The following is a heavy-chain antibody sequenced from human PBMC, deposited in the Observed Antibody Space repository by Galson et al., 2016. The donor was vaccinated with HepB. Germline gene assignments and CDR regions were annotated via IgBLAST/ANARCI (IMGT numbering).Heavy chain of an antibody. J-gene: IGHJ5*02. Sequence: SVKVSCKASGGTFSIYAISWVRQAPGQGLEWMGGIIPIFGTANYAQKFQGRVTITADKSTSTAYMELTSLRSEDTAVYYCARCYTSGWYWFDPWGQGTLVTVSS. V-gene: IGHV1-69*06. CDR3: ARCYTSGWYWFDP. CDR2: IIPIFGTA. CDR1: GGTFSIYA. D-gene: IGHD6-19*01.